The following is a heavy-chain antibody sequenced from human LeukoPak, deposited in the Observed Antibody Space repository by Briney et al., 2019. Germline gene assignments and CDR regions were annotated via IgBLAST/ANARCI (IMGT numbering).Heavy chain of an antibody. D-gene: IGHD2-2*01. J-gene: IGHJ5*01. CDR2: TYSGGSS. V-gene: IGHV3-53*01. CDR3: VRIPGTGTSSWFDS. CDR1: GFTVTTNY. Sequence: GGSLRLSCAASGFTVTTNYMSWVRQSPGNGLEWVSVTYSGGSSYYADSVQGRFTVSRDISKNTVYLQMSSLRAEDTALYYCVRIPGTGTSSWFDSWGQGTLVTVSS.